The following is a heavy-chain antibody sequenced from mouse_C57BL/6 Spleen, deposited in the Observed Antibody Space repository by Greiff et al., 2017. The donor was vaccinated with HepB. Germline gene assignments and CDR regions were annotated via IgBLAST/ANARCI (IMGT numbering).Heavy chain of an antibody. J-gene: IGHJ1*03. CDR1: GYSITSGYY. CDR2: ISYDGSN. Sequence: EVKLMESGPGLVKPSQSLSLTCSVTGYSITSGYYWNWIRQFPGNKLEWMGYISYDGSNNYNPSLKNRISITRDTSKNQFFLKLNSVTTEDTATYYCAREGPYYGSDWYFDVWGTGTTVTVSS. D-gene: IGHD1-1*01. CDR3: AREGPYYGSDWYFDV. V-gene: IGHV3-6*01.